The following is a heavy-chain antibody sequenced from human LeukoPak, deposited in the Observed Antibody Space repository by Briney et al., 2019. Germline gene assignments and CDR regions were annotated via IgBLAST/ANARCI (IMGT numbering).Heavy chain of an antibody. D-gene: IGHD2-21*02. J-gene: IGHJ4*02. CDR1: GFTFDDFT. CDR2: ITWDGSTT. Sequence: GGSLRLSCAASGFTFDDFTLHWLRQAPGKSLEWVSLITWDGSTTYYTDSVKGRFTISRDNTKNALFLQMNNLTKEDTAFYYCAKGGVVTAVVYYLDYWGQGTLVTVSS. V-gene: IGHV3-43*01. CDR3: AKGGVVTAVVYYLDY.